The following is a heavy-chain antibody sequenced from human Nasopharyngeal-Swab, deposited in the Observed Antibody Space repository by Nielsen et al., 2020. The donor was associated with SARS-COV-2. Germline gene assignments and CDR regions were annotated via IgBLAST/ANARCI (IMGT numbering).Heavy chain of an antibody. D-gene: IGHD6-6*01. CDR3: ARGWIAARPHYYYYYGMDV. CDR2: MYYSGST. Sequence: SETLSLTCTVSGGSISSYYWSWIRQPPGKGLEWIGYMYYSGSTNYNPSLKSRVTISVDTSKNQFSLKLSSVTAADTAVYYCARGWIAARPHYYYYYGMDVWGQGTTVTVSS. J-gene: IGHJ6*02. V-gene: IGHV4-59*01. CDR1: GGSISSYY.